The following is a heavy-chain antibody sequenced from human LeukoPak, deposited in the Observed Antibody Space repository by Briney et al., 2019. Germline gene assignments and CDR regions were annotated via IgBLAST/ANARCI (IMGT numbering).Heavy chain of an antibody. Sequence: GGSLRLSCAASGFTFSSYGMNWVRQAPGKGLEWASSISTSSSYIYYADSMKGRFTISRDNAKNSLYLQMNSLRAEDTAVYYCARVEGNIVTTTEGYFDYWGQGTLVTVSS. D-gene: IGHD5-12*01. V-gene: IGHV3-21*01. CDR2: ISTSSSYI. CDR3: ARVEGNIVTTTEGYFDY. J-gene: IGHJ4*02. CDR1: GFTFSSYG.